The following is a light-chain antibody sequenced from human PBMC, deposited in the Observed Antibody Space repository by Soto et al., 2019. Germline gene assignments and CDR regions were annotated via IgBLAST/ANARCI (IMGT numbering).Light chain of an antibody. CDR3: QQRSDWPLT. CDR1: QSVSNN. J-gene: IGKJ4*01. CDR2: GAS. V-gene: IGKV3-15*01. Sequence: ETVMTQSPGTLSVSPGERATLSCRASQSVSNNLAWYQQKPGQAPRLLIYGASTRATGIPARFSGSGSGTEFTLTISSLQSEDFAVYYCQQRSDWPLTFGGGTKVEIK.